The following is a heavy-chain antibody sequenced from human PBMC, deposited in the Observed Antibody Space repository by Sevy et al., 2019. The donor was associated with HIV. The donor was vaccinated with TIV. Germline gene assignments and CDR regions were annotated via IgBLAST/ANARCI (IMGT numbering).Heavy chain of an antibody. Sequence: SETLSLTCTVSGGSISSGDYYWSWIRQPPGKGLEWIGYIYYSGSTYYNPSLKSRVTISVDTSKNQFSLKLSSVTAADTAVYYCARWHDFWSGYYTGYYYGMDVWGQGTTVTVSS. V-gene: IGHV4-30-4*01. CDR2: IYYSGST. J-gene: IGHJ6*02. CDR1: GGSISSGDYY. D-gene: IGHD3-3*01. CDR3: ARWHDFWSGYYTGYYYGMDV.